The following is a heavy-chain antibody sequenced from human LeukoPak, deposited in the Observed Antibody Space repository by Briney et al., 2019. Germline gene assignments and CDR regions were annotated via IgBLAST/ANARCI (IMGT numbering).Heavy chain of an antibody. D-gene: IGHD1-26*01. J-gene: IGHJ4*02. V-gene: IGHV1-46*01. CDR1: GYTFTSYY. Sequence: GASVKVSCKASGYTFTSYYLHWVRQAPGQGLEWMGVINPNGGSTTDAQKFQGRVTMTRDRSTSTVYMELYSLRSEDTAVYYCARDPSGSWQWFDYWGQGALVTVSS. CDR2: INPNGGST. CDR3: ARDPSGSWQWFDY.